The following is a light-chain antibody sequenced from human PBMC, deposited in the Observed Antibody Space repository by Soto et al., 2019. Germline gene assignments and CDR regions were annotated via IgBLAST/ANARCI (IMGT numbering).Light chain of an antibody. CDR2: SND. V-gene: IGLV1-47*02. CDR1: SSNIGSNY. J-gene: IGLJ2*01. CDR3: SAWDDSLSAYVV. Sequence: QAVVTQPPSASGTPGQRVSISCSGSSSNIGSNYVSWYQQLPGTAPKLLIYSNDQRPSGVPDRFSGSKSGTSASLAIGGLRSEDEADYYCSAWDDSLSAYVVFGGGTKLTVL.